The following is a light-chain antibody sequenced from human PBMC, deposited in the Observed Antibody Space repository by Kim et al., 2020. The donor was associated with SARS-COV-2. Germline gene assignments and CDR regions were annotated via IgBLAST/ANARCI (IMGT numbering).Light chain of an antibody. V-gene: IGKV3-11*01. CDR2: DAS. Sequence: LSPGERSTLSCRASQSVSSYLAWYQQKPGQAPRLLIYDASNRATGIPARFSGSGSGTDFTLTISSLEPEDFAVYYCQQRSNWPPWTFGKGPRWIS. J-gene: IGKJ1*01. CDR3: QQRSNWPPWT. CDR1: QSVSSY.